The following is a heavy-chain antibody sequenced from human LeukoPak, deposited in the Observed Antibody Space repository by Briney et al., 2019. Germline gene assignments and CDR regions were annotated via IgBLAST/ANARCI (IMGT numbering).Heavy chain of an antibody. D-gene: IGHD6-19*01. CDR2: INPNSGGT. CDR1: GYTFTGYY. V-gene: IGHV1-2*02. J-gene: IGHJ4*02. Sequence: ASVKVSCKASGYTFTGYYMHWVRQAPGQGLEWMGWINPNSGGTNYAQKFQGRVTMTRDTSISTAYMELSRLRSDDTAVYYCARARYSSGWYNYWGQGTLVTVSS. CDR3: ARARYSSGWYNY.